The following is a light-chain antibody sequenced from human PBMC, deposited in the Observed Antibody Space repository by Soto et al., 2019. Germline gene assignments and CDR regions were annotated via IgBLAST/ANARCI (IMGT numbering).Light chain of an antibody. CDR2: AAS. Sequence: DIQMTQSPSSLSASVGDRVTITCRTSQSITTYLHWYQQKPGKAPNLLIYAASNLQSGAPSRFSGSGSGTDFTLTINSLQPDDSATYYCQQCNTFWTFGQGTKVDIK. V-gene: IGKV1-39*01. CDR1: QSITTY. J-gene: IGKJ1*01. CDR3: QQCNTFWT.